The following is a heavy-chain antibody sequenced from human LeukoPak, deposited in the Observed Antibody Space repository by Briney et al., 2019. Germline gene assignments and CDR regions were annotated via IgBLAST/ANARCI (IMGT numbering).Heavy chain of an antibody. CDR1: GFTFDDYA. CDR2: ISWNSGSI. J-gene: IGHJ3*02. Sequence: GGSLRLSCAASGFTFDDYAMRWVRQAPGEGLEWHSGISWNSGSIGYADSVNGRLPISRDNAKNSLYLQMNSLRAEDTALYYCAKDITAGGSGSSAFDIWGQGTMVTVSS. CDR3: AKDITAGGSGSSAFDI. D-gene: IGHD3-10*01. V-gene: IGHV3-9*01.